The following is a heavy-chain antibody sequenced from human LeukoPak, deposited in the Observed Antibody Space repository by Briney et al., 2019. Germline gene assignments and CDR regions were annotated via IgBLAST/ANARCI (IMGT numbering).Heavy chain of an antibody. CDR1: GGSLSSGGYY. D-gene: IGHD2-2*01. J-gene: IGHJ6*03. Sequence: SETLSLTCTVSGGSLSSGGYYWSWIRQPPGKGLEWIGYIYHSGSTYYNPSLKSRVTISVDRSKNQFSLKLSSVTAADTAVYYCARASPPPAFYYMDVWGKGTTVTVSS. CDR2: IYHSGST. V-gene: IGHV4-30-2*01. CDR3: ARASPPPAFYYMDV.